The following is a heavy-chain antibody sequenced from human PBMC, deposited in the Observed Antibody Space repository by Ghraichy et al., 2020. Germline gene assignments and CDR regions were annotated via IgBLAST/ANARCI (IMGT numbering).Heavy chain of an antibody. CDR1: GFTFSDYS. J-gene: IGHJ3*01. CDR3: VKSARGTEMFDV. CDR2: ISKFGGTT. Sequence: GGSLRLSCSTSGFTFSDYSMHWVRHVPGKELQYVSIISKFGGTTYYADSVKGRFTVSRDNIRNTLFLQMNSLRPEDTATYYCVKSARGTEMFDVWGRGTKVIVSS. V-gene: IGHV3-64D*06.